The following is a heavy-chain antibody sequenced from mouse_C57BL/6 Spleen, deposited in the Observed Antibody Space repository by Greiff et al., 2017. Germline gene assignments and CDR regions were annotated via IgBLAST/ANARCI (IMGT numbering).Heavy chain of an antibody. CDR3: ARSSNYGYYYAMDY. CDR1: GFSLTSYG. V-gene: IGHV2-2*01. CDR2: IWSGGST. D-gene: IGHD2-5*01. Sequence: VKLVESGPGLVQPSQSLSITCTVSGFSLTSYGVHWVRQSPGKGLEWLGVIWSGGSTDYNAAFISRLSISKDNSKSQVFFKMNSLQADDTAIYYCARSSNYGYYYAMDYWGQGTSVTVSS. J-gene: IGHJ4*01.